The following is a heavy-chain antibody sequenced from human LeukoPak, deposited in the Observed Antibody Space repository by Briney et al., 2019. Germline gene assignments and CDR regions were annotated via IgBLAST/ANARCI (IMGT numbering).Heavy chain of an antibody. J-gene: IGHJ4*02. V-gene: IGHV3-23*01. CDR3: AKDKFGGWPSPGNDY. D-gene: IGHD6-19*01. CDR2: ISGSGGST. Sequence: GGSLRLSCAASGFTFSSYAMSWVRQAPGKGLEWVSAISGSGGSTYYADSVKGRFTISRDNSKNTLYLQMDSLRAEDTAVYYCAKDKFGGWPSPGNDYWGQGTLVTVSS. CDR1: GFTFSSYA.